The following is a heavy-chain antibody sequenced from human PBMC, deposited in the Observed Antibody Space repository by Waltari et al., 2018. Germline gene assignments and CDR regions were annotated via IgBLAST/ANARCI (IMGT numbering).Heavy chain of an antibody. CDR3: AASPAEVVSPVDY. Sequence: QVQLQESGPGLVKPSETLSLTCAVSGYSISSGYYWGWIRQPPGKGLEWIGSIYHSGGTYYNPSLKSRVTISVDTSKNQFSLKLSSVTAADTAVYYCAASPAEVVSPVDYWGQGTLVTVSS. J-gene: IGHJ4*02. D-gene: IGHD3-22*01. CDR1: GYSISSGYY. V-gene: IGHV4-38-2*01. CDR2: IYHSGGT.